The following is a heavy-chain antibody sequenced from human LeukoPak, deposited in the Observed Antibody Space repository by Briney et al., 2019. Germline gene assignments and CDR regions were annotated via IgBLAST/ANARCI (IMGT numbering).Heavy chain of an antibody. J-gene: IGHJ4*02. CDR1: GDSISSSSYY. D-gene: IGHD6-6*01. CDR3: ARRSWSTSSWYFDY. V-gene: IGHV4-39*01. Sequence: SETLSLTCTVSGDSISSSSYYWGWIRQPPEKGLEWIGSSYYSGSTYYNPSLKSRVTISVDTSNNQFSLKLSSVTAADTAVYYCARRSWSTSSWYFDYWGQGTLVTVSS. CDR2: SYYSGST.